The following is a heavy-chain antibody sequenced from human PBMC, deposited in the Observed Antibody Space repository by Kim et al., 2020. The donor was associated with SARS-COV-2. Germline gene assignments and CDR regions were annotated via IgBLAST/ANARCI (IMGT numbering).Heavy chain of an antibody. CDR2: ISGSGGST. V-gene: IGHV3-23*01. D-gene: IGHD4-17*01. Sequence: GGSLRLSCAASGFTFSSYAMSWVRQAPGKGLEWVSAISGSGGSTYYADSVKGRFTISRDNSKNTLYLQMNSLRADDTAVYYCAKGDDYGDYWYFDLWGRGTLVTVSS. CDR1: GFTFSSYA. CDR3: AKGDDYGDYWYFDL. J-gene: IGHJ2*01.